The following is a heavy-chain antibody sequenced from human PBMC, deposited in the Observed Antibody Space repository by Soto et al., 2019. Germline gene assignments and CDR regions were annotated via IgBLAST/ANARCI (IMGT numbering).Heavy chain of an antibody. V-gene: IGHV4-30-4*01. CDR3: ARAHLTYYYYYGMDV. J-gene: IGHJ6*02. Sequence: KASETLSLTCTVSGGSISSGDYYWSWIRQPPGKGLEWIGYIYYSGSTYYNPSLKSRVTISVDTSKNQFSLKLSSVTAANTAVYYCARAHLTYYYYYGMDVWGQGTTVTVSS. CDR2: IYYSGST. CDR1: GGSISSGDYY.